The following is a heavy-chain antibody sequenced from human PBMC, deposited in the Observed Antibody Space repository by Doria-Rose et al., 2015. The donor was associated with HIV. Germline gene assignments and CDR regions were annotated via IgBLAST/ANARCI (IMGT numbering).Heavy chain of an antibody. CDR3: ARIKSSRWYHKYYFDF. Sequence: QITLKESGPVLVKPTETLTLTCTVSGVSLSSPGMGVSWIRQPPGKALEWLAIMYSDDERSYKTSLKSRLTISRGTSNSQVVLTMTDMDPVDTATYYCARIKSSRWYHKYYFDFWGQGTLVIVSA. CDR2: MYSDDER. D-gene: IGHD6-13*01. J-gene: IGHJ4*02. V-gene: IGHV2-26*01. CDR1: GVSLSSPGMG.